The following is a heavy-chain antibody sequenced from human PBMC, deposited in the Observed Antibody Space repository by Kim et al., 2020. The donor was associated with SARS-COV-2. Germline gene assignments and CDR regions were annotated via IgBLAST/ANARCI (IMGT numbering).Heavy chain of an antibody. V-gene: IGHV4-59*13. Sequence: SETLSLTCTVSGGSISSYYWSWIRQPPGKGLEWIGYIYYSGSTNYNPSLKSRVTISVDTSKNQFSLKLSSVTAADTAVYYCARDGITNKGERWFDPWGQGTLVTVSS. CDR2: IYYSGST. J-gene: IGHJ5*02. D-gene: IGHD3-3*01. CDR3: ARDGITNKGERWFDP. CDR1: GGSISSYY.